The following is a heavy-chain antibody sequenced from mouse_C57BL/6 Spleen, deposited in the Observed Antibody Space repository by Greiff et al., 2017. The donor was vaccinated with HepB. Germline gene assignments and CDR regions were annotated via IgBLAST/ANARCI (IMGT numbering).Heavy chain of an antibody. Sequence: EVNVVESGGGLVQPKGSLKLSCAASGFTFNTYAMHWVRQAPGKGLEWVARIRSKSSNYATYYADSVKDRFTISRDDSQSMLYLQMNNLKTEDTAMYYCVRDHGYGGYFDYWGQGTTLTVSS. CDR3: VRDHGYGGYFDY. CDR1: GFTFNTYA. V-gene: IGHV10-3*01. J-gene: IGHJ2*01. D-gene: IGHD1-2*01. CDR2: IRSKSSNYAT.